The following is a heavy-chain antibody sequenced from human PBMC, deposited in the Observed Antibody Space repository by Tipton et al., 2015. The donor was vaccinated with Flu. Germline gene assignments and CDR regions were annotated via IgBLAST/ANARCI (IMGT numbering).Heavy chain of an antibody. D-gene: IGHD3-10*01. CDR3: ARALFGEKDWLDP. J-gene: IGHJ5*02. Sequence: TLSLTCTVSGGSISSGSYYWSWIRQPAGKGLEWIGRIYTSGSTNYNPSLKSRVTISVDTSKNQFSLKLSSVTAADTAVYSCARALFGEKDWLDPWGQRTLVTVSS. V-gene: IGHV4-61*02. CDR1: GGSISSGSYY. CDR2: IYTSGST.